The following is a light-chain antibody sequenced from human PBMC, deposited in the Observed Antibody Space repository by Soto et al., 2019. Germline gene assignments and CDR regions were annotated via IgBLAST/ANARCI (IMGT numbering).Light chain of an antibody. J-gene: IGKJ1*01. V-gene: IGKV3-20*01. CDR1: QSVSSIY. CDR3: QQYGSSRWT. Sequence: ENLLSPSPSTLSLSPGEKAPPSCRARQSVSSIYLAWYQQKPGQAPRLLIYGASSRATGIPDRFSGSGSGTDFTLTISRLEPEDFAVYYCQQYGSSRWTFGQGTKVDIK. CDR2: GAS.